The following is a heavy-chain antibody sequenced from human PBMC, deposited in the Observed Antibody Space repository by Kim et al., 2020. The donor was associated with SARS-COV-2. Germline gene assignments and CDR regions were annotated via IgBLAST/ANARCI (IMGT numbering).Heavy chain of an antibody. Sequence: GGSLRLSCAASGFTFSSYGMHWVRQAPGKGLEWVAVIWYDGSNKYYADSVKGRFTISRDNSKNTLYLQMNSLRAEDTAVYYCAREEDEMRWGGAFDIWGQGTMVTVSS. CDR2: IWYDGSNK. CDR3: AREEDEMRWGGAFDI. V-gene: IGHV3-33*01. CDR1: GFTFSSYG. J-gene: IGHJ3*02. D-gene: IGHD7-27*01.